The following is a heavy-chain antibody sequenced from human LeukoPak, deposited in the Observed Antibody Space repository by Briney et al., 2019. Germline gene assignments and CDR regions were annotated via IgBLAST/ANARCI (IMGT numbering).Heavy chain of an antibody. CDR1: GYIFTSYG. D-gene: IGHD3-10*01. V-gene: IGHV1-69*06. CDR3: ARSGAVRGVISPYYYYYMDV. CDR2: IIPIFGTA. Sequence: SVKVSCKASGYIFTSYGISWVRQAPGQGLEWMGGIIPIFGTANYAQKFQGRVTITADKSTSTAYMELSSLRSEDTAVYYCARSGAVRGVISPYYYYYMDVWGKGTTVTVSS. J-gene: IGHJ6*03.